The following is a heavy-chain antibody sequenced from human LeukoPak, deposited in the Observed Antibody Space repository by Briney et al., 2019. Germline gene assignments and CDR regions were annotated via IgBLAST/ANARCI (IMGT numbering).Heavy chain of an antibody. D-gene: IGHD1-14*01. Sequence: GGSLRLSCAASGFTFSSSTMNWVRQGLEKGLEWVSPISRSSTYIYYADSVKGRFTISRDNAKNSLYLQMNSLKAEDTAVYYCARDPSGNSGWGQGTLVTVSS. CDR3: ARDPSGNSG. CDR1: GFTFSSST. CDR2: ISRSSTYI. V-gene: IGHV3-21*01. J-gene: IGHJ4*02.